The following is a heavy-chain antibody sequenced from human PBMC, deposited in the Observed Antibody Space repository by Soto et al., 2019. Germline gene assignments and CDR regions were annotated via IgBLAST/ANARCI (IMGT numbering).Heavy chain of an antibody. D-gene: IGHD1-1*01. CDR1: GDSISSGESY. V-gene: IGHV4-30-4*01. J-gene: IGHJ4*02. CDR3: ARDNSRDLGNFAY. Sequence: SETLSLTCTVSGDSISSGESYWSWIRQPPGKGLEWIGFIYSSGSTYYNPSLKSRITISVDTSKNQFSLKLNSLTAADTAVYYCARDNSRDLGNFAYWGRGTLVTVSS. CDR2: IYSSGST.